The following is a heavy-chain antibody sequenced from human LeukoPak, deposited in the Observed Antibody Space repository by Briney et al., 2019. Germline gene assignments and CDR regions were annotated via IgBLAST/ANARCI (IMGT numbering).Heavy chain of an antibody. Sequence: GGSLRLSCAASGFTFSSYSMNWVRQAPGKGLEWVSSITSSSSSYIYYADSLKGRFTISRDNAKNSLYLQMSSLRAEDTAVYYCARVSRAVAGTGTFDYWGQGTLVTVSS. J-gene: IGHJ4*02. CDR2: ITSSSSSYI. V-gene: IGHV3-21*01. CDR3: ARVSRAVAGTGTFDY. CDR1: GFTFSSYS. D-gene: IGHD6-19*01.